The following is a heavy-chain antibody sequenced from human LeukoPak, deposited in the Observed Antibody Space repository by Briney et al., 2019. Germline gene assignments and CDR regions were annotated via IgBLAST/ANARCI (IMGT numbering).Heavy chain of an antibody. J-gene: IGHJ4*02. D-gene: IGHD6-19*01. V-gene: IGHV4-59*08. Sequence: PGGSLRLSCAASGFTVSSNYMSWVRQAPGKGLEWIGYIYYSGSTNYNPSLKSRVTISVDTSKNQFSLKLSSVTAADTAVYYCARHRYSSGWYYFDYWGQGTLVTVSS. CDR2: IYYSGST. CDR3: ARHRYSSGWYYFDY. CDR1: GFTVSSNY.